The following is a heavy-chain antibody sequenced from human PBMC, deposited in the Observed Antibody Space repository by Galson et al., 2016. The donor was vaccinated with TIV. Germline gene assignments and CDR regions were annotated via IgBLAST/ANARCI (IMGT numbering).Heavy chain of an antibody. V-gene: IGHV3-48*03. CDR3: ARDLADNSDYYPTPFDF. CDR1: GFIFNNYE. D-gene: IGHD3-22*01. CDR2: ISRSDTTI. J-gene: IGHJ4*02. Sequence: SLRLSCAASGFIFNNYEMNWVRQGPGKGLEWVSHISRSDTTIYYADSVKGRFTISRDNAKNSLYLQINSLRAEDTAVYYCARDLADNSDYYPTPFDFWGQGTLVTVSS.